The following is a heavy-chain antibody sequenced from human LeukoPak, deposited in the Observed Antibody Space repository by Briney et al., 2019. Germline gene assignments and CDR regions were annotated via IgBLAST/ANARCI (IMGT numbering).Heavy chain of an antibody. J-gene: IGHJ4*02. Sequence: GESLKISCKGSGYSFTSYWIGWVRQMPGKGLEWMGIIYPGDSNTRYSPSFQGQVTISADKSISTAHLQWSSLKASDTAMYYCARLAISSIWSVYFDYWGQGTLVTVSS. CDR2: IYPGDSNT. CDR1: GYSFTSYW. CDR3: ARLAISSIWSVYFDY. D-gene: IGHD6-13*01. V-gene: IGHV5-51*01.